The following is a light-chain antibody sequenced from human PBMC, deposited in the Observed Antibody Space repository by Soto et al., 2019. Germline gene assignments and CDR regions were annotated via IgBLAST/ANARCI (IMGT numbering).Light chain of an antibody. J-gene: IGKJ1*01. V-gene: IGKV3-11*01. Sequence: EIVLTQSPATLSLSPGERATLSCRASQSVSTYLAWYQQKPGQAPRLLIYDASKRATGIPARFSGSGSGTDFTLPITSLYPEDFGVYYCQQRSNWPPTWTFGQGTKVDIK. CDR3: QQRSNWPPTWT. CDR1: QSVSTY. CDR2: DAS.